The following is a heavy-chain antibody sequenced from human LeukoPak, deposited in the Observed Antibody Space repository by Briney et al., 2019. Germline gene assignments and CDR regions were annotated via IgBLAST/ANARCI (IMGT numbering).Heavy chain of an antibody. CDR2: IIPIFGAA. Sequence: SVKVSCKASGGTFSSYAISWVRQAPGQGLEWMGGIIPIFGAANYAQKFQGRVTITADESTSTAYMELSSLRSEDTAVYYCARSNKPNYDYGGNVFDYWGQGTLVTVSS. J-gene: IGHJ4*02. CDR3: ARSNKPNYDYGGNVFDY. V-gene: IGHV1-69*13. CDR1: GGTFSSYA. D-gene: IGHD4-23*01.